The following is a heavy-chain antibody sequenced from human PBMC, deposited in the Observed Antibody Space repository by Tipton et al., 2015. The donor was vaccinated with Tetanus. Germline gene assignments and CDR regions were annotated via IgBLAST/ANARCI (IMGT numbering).Heavy chain of an antibody. Sequence: LRLSCSVSGGSISSYFWSWFRQPPGQGLEWIGLIYYSGSTSYNPSLKSRVTISVDTSKNQLSLKLTSVAAADTAVYYCATMTPVDWYFDLWGRGTLVTVSS. D-gene: IGHD4-23*01. CDR3: ATMTPVDWYFDL. J-gene: IGHJ2*01. CDR2: IYYSGST. CDR1: GGSISSYF. V-gene: IGHV4-59*01.